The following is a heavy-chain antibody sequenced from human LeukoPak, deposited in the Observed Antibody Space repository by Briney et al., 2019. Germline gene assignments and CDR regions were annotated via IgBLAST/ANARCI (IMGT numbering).Heavy chain of an antibody. Sequence: SETLSLTCTVSGGSISSGSYYWSWIRQPAGKGLEWIGRIYTSGSTNYNPSLKSRVTISVDTSKNQFSLKLSSVTAADTAVYYCARGWARRYDFWSDNWFDPWGQGTLVTVSS. J-gene: IGHJ5*02. CDR3: ARGWARRYDFWSDNWFDP. V-gene: IGHV4-61*02. CDR2: IYTSGST. D-gene: IGHD3-3*01. CDR1: GGSISSGSYY.